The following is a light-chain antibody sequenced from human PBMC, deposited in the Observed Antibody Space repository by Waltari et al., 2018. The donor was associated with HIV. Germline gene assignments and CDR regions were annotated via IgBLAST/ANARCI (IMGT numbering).Light chain of an antibody. V-gene: IGLV8-61*01. J-gene: IGLJ3*02. CDR2: STN. CDR1: SGSVSTSYY. CDR3: VLYMGSGIWV. Sequence: QTVVTQEPSFSVSPGGTVTLTFGLSSGSVSTSYYPSSYQQTPGQAPRTLIHSTNTRSSGVPERCSGSILGNKAALSITGAQADDESDYYCVLYMGSGIWVFGGGTKLTVL.